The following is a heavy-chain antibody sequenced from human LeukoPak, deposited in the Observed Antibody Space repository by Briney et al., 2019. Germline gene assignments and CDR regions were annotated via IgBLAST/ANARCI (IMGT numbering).Heavy chain of an antibody. Sequence: GGSLRLSCAASGFTFSSYWIHWVRQAPGKGLVWVSRINSDGSSTNYADSVKGRFTISRDNAKNTLYLQMNSLGAEDTAVYYCVRDIAYFSDGSCYYPPPLWGQGTLVTVSS. D-gene: IGHD2-15*01. V-gene: IGHV3-74*01. CDR1: GFTFSSYW. J-gene: IGHJ4*02. CDR2: INSDGSST. CDR3: VRDIAYFSDGSCYYPPPL.